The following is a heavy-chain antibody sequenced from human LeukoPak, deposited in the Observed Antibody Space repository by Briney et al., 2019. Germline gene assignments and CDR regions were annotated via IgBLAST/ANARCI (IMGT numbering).Heavy chain of an antibody. J-gene: IGHJ4*02. CDR3: ARQRELLFSVRYFDY. V-gene: IGHV3-48*03. CDR1: GFTFSSYE. Sequence: PGGSLRLSCAASGFTFSSYEMNWVRQAPGKGLEWVSYISSSGSTIYYADSVKGRFTISRDNAKNSLYLQMNSLRAEDTAVYYCARQRELLFSVRYFDYWGREPWSPSPQ. D-gene: IGHD1-26*01. CDR2: ISSSGSTI.